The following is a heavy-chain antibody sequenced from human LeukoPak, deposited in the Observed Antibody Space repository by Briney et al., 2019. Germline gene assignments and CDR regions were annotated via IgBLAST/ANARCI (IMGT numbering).Heavy chain of an antibody. J-gene: IGHJ4*02. V-gene: IGHV4-39*07. Sequence: SETLSLTCTVSGGSISSSSYYWGWIRQPPGKGLEWIGSIYYSGSTYYNPSLKSRVTISVDTSKNQFSLKLSSVAAADTAVYYCAREDDRKLYIDYWGQGTLVTVSS. CDR2: IYYSGST. D-gene: IGHD1-14*01. CDR3: AREDDRKLYIDY. CDR1: GGSISSSSYY.